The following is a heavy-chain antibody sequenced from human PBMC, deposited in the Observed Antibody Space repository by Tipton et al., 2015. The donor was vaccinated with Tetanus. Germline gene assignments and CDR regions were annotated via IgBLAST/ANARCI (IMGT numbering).Heavy chain of an antibody. J-gene: IGHJ6*02. Sequence: QLVQSGAEMKKPGASVKVSCKASGYTFTGYYIYWVRQAPGQGLEWMGWIDLNSGGTVYAQKFQGRVTMTRDTSISTAYMDLRSLRSDDTAVYYCARDRGDYIYYGMDVWGPGTTVTVS. CDR2: IDLNSGGT. V-gene: IGHV1-2*02. CDR1: GYTFTGYY. D-gene: IGHD3-22*01. CDR3: ARDRGDYIYYGMDV.